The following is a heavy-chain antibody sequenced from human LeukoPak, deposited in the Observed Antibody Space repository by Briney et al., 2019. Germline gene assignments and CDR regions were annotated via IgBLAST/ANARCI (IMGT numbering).Heavy chain of an antibody. V-gene: IGHV3-23*01. CDR3: AKYCKLSGYYLGGYDY. CDR2: ITSDEKT. D-gene: IGHD3-22*01. Sequence: GESLKISCAASGFTFINYAMGWVRQAPGKGLEWVSTITSDEKTFYADSVKGRFTISRDNSKNTLHLQMNSLRAEDTAVYYCAKYCKLSGYYLGGYDYWGHGTLVTVSS. J-gene: IGHJ4*01. CDR1: GFTFINYA.